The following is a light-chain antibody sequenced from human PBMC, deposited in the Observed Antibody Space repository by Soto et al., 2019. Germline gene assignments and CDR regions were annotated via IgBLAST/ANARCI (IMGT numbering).Light chain of an antibody. CDR3: QQYNNWPPLT. J-gene: IGKJ4*01. CDR2: GAS. Sequence: EIVMTQSPASLSLSPGERATLSCRASQSLGSNLAWYQQKPGQAPRLLIYGASTRATGIPARFSGSGSGTEFTLTISSLQSEDFAVYYCQQYNNWPPLTFGGGTKVDIK. CDR1: QSLGSN. V-gene: IGKV3-15*01.